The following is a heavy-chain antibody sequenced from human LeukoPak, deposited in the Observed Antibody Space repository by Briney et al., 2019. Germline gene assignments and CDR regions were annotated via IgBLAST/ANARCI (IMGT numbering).Heavy chain of an antibody. Sequence: PGGSLRLSCAASGFTFSSYWMSWVRQAPGKGLEWVANINQDGSEKYYVDSVKGRFTIFRDNAKNSLYLQMSSLRAEDTAVYYCAREPHGSGNYYYDGMDVWGQGTTVTVSS. CDR1: GFTFSSYW. CDR3: AREPHGSGNYYYDGMDV. CDR2: INQDGSEK. V-gene: IGHV3-7*01. D-gene: IGHD3-10*01. J-gene: IGHJ6*02.